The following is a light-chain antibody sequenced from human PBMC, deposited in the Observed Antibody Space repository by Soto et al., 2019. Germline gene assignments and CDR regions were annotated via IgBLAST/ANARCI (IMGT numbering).Light chain of an antibody. J-gene: IGKJ4*01. CDR1: QGISTY. CDR2: AAS. V-gene: IGKV1-39*01. CDR3: KQSSAFPLT. Sequence: DVQMTQSPSTLSAFVGDRVAIPCRASQGISTYLNWSQQKPGKAPKLLIYAASYLQSGVPSRFSGSGSGTDFTLTISSLQPEDFATYFCKQSSAFPLTFGGGTKVDVK.